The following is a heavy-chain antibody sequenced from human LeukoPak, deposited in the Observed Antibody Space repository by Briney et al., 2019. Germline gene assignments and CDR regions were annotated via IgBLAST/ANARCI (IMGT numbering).Heavy chain of an antibody. CDR1: DYTFTNYG. V-gene: IGHV1-18*01. Sequence: ASVKVSCTASDYTFTNYGISWVRQAPGQGHEWMGWISAYNGNTNQAQKLQGRVTMTTDTSTRTAYMELRSLRSDDTAVYYCARDYYDSSGYYYVFAYWGQGTLVTVSS. CDR3: ARDYYDSSGYYYVFAY. D-gene: IGHD3-22*01. J-gene: IGHJ4*02. CDR2: ISAYNGNT.